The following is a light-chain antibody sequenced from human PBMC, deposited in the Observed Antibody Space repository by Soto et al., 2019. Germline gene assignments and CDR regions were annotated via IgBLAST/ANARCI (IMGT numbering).Light chain of an antibody. CDR3: QVWDSSSDHVV. Sequence: SYELTQPPSVSVAPGKTARITCGGKNIGSKSVHWYQQKPGQAPVLVIYYDSDRPSGIPERFSGSNSGNTATLTISRVEAGNEADNYCQVWDSSSDHVVFGGGTQLTVL. V-gene: IGLV3-21*04. CDR1: NIGSKS. CDR2: YDS. J-gene: IGLJ2*01.